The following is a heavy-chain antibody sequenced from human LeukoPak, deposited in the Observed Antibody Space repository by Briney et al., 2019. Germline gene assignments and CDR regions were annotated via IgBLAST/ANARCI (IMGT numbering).Heavy chain of an antibody. D-gene: IGHD3-16*01. V-gene: IGHV3-11*01. Sequence: GGSLRLSCAASGFTFSDYYMGWIRQAPGKGLEWVSYIGSSGSTIYDADSVRGRFTISRDNAKNSLYLQMYSLRAEDTAVYYCARVYIWGSFPDYMDVWGKETTVTVSS. CDR3: ARVYIWGSFPDYMDV. J-gene: IGHJ6*03. CDR1: GFTFSDYY. CDR2: IGSSGSTI.